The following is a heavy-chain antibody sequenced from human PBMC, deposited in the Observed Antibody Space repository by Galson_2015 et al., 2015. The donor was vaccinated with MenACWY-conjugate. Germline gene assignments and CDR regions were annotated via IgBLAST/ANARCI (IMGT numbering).Heavy chain of an antibody. CDR3: AKFQSDYVLYLVI. V-gene: IGHV3-23*01. D-gene: IGHD4-17*01. CDR1: GFTFSSYA. J-gene: IGHJ3*02. Sequence: SLRLSCAASGFTFSSYAMSWVRQAPRKGLEWVSAISGNGGSTYYADSVKGRFTISRDNSKNTLYLQMNSLRAEDTAVYYCAKFQSDYVLYLVIWGQGTMVTVSS. CDR2: ISGNGGST.